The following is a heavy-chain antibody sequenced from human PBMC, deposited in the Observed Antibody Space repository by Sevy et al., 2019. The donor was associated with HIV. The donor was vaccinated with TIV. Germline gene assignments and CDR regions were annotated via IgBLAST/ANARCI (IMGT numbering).Heavy chain of an antibody. J-gene: IGHJ6*02. D-gene: IGHD3-22*01. CDR2: ISGSGSST. Sequence: GGSLRLSCTTSGFTFRIYAMSWVRQAPGKGLEWVSAISGSGSSTYYADSVKGRFTISRDNSKNTLFLQMNSLRVEDTALYYCAKGDRTFYGMDVWGQGTTVPVSS. CDR1: GFTFRIYA. V-gene: IGHV3-23*01. CDR3: AKGDRTFYGMDV.